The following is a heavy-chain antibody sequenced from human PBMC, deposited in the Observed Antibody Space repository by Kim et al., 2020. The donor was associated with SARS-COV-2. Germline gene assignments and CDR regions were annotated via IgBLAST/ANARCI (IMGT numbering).Heavy chain of an antibody. Sequence: SNPINYDDSGKGRLTISGDNAKNSLYLQMNSLRDEDTAVYYCARSTGHLDFWGQGTLVTVSS. CDR2: SNPI. CDR3: ARSTGHLDF. J-gene: IGHJ4*02. D-gene: IGHD2-8*02. V-gene: IGHV3-48*02.